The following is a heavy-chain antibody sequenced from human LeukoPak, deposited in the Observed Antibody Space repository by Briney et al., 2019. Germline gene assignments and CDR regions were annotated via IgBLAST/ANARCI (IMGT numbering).Heavy chain of an antibody. Sequence: SETLSLTCTVSNDSISSDTSFGRSVRQPGGKGLECNPRMSSSGISTYSPSLKSRVAISIDTSRNQFSMNLNSVTAADTAVYYCVSRESGSSELYYMDVWGKGTTVTGSS. J-gene: IGHJ6*03. V-gene: IGHV4-61*02. CDR2: MSSSGIS. CDR3: VSRESGSSELYYMDV. CDR1: NDSISSDTSF. D-gene: IGHD3-10*01.